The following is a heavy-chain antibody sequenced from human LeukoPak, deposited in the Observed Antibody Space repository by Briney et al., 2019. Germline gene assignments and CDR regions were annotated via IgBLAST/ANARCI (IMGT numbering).Heavy chain of an antibody. CDR3: ARGVTTNGVKSGIMGKYYFDY. Sequence: SETLSLTCTVSGGSISSYYWSWIRQPAGKGLEWIGRIYTSGSTNYNPSLTSRVTMSVDTSKNQFSLKLSSVTAADTAVYYCARGVTTNGVKSGIMGKYYFDYWGQGTLVTVSS. CDR1: GGSISSYY. CDR2: IYTSGST. V-gene: IGHV4-4*07. D-gene: IGHD3-16*01. J-gene: IGHJ4*02.